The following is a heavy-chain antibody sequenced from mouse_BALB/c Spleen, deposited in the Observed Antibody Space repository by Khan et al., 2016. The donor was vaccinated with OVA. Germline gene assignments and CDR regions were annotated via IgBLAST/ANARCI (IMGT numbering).Heavy chain of an antibody. J-gene: IGHJ3*01. Sequence: QVQLKESGPGLVQPSQSLSITCTVSGFSLTSYGVHWVRQSPGKGLEWLGVIWSGGSTDYKAAFISRLSISKDNSKSQVFFKMNSLQANDTAIYYCARNYDYDEGLAYWGQGTLVTVSA. CDR1: GFSLTSYG. V-gene: IGHV2-2*02. D-gene: IGHD2-4*01. CDR2: IWSGGST. CDR3: ARNYDYDEGLAY.